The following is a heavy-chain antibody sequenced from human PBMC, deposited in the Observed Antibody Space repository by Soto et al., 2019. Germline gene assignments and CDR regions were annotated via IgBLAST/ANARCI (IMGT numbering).Heavy chain of an antibody. Sequence: EVQLLESGGGLVQPGGSLRLSCAASGFTFSSYAMSWVRQAPGKGLEWVSAISGSGGSTYYADSVKGRFTISRDNSKNTLYVQLNSLRAEDTAVYDCAKSRPWTFYDFWSGPADVYCGMDVGGQGTTVTVSS. CDR1: GFTFSSYA. V-gene: IGHV3-23*01. CDR2: ISGSGGST. D-gene: IGHD3-3*01. J-gene: IGHJ6*02. CDR3: AKSRPWTFYDFWSGPADVYCGMDV.